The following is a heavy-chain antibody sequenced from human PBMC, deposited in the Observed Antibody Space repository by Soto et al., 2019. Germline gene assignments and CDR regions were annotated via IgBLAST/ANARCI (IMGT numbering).Heavy chain of an antibody. Sequence: VQLLESGGGLVQPGGSLRLSCAASGFTFSNYAMSWVRQAPGEGPEWVSTIGGGDDIFYADSVKGRFTISRDDSKNTMYLQMDNLRVEDTAIYFCAKDSVSYNRIYDAFDIWGQGTVVTVSS. V-gene: IGHV3-23*01. CDR3: AKDSVSYNRIYDAFDI. CDR1: GFTFSNYA. CDR2: IGGGDDI. D-gene: IGHD1-26*01. J-gene: IGHJ3*02.